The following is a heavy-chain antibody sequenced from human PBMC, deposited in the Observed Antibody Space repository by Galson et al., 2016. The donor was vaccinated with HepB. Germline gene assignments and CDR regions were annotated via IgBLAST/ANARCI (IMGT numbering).Heavy chain of an antibody. CDR2: IRTKATNYAT. CDR1: GFILSGSS. J-gene: IGHJ5*02. Sequence: SLRLSCAASGFILSGSSIHWVRQASEKGLEWVGRIRTKATNYATTYAASVNGRFTISRDDSKSTAYLQMNSLKSEDTAVYYCVRRKADYDILTGYSSVSDHWGRGTLVTVSS. D-gene: IGHD3-9*01. V-gene: IGHV3-73*01. CDR3: VRRKADYDILTGYSSVSDH.